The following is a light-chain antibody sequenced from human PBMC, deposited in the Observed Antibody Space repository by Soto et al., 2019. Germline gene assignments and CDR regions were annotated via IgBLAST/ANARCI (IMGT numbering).Light chain of an antibody. CDR3: QQYDNVLSLT. CDR2: DAS. J-gene: IGKJ4*01. CDR1: QDISNY. V-gene: IGKV1-33*01. Sequence: DIQMTPSPSSLSASVGDRVTITCQASQDISNYLNWYQQKPGKAPKLLIYDASNLETGVPSRFSGSGSGTDFTFTISSLQPEDIATYYCQQYDNVLSLTFGGGTKVDIK.